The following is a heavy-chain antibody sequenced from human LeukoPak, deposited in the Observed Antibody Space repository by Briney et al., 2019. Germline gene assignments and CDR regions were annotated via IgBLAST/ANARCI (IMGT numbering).Heavy chain of an antibody. CDR3: ARHPYYDFWSGYRRHAHYFDY. Sequence: SETLSLTCTVSGGSISSYYWSWIRQPPGKGLEWIGSIYYSGSTYYNPSLKSRVTISVDTSKNQFSLKLSSVTAADTAVYYCARHPYYDFWSGYRRHAHYFDYWGQGTLVTVSS. CDR2: IYYSGST. D-gene: IGHD3-3*01. V-gene: IGHV4-59*05. CDR1: GGSISSYY. J-gene: IGHJ4*02.